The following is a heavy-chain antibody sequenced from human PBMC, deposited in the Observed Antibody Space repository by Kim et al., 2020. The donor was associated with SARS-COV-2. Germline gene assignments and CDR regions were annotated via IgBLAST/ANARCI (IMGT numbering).Heavy chain of an antibody. D-gene: IGHD2-2*01. J-gene: IGHJ5*02. CDR3: ARVPYCSSTNCLGPRGWFDP. CDR2: IYYSGNT. V-gene: IGHV4-38-2*02. Sequence: SETLSLTCTVSGYSISSGYYWGWIRQPPGKGLEWIGSIYYSGNTYYNPSLKNRVTISVDTSRNHFSLTLSSVTATDTAVYYCARVPYCSSTNCLGPRGWFDPWGQGTLVTVSS. CDR1: GYSISSGYY.